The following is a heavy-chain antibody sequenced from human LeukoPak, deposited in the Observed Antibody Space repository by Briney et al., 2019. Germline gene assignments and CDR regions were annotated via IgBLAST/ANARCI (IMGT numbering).Heavy chain of an antibody. D-gene: IGHD6-19*01. J-gene: IGHJ5*02. CDR3: AGDTHSSSWYDH. Sequence: PGGSLRLSCAVSGFTVSSIYMTWVRQAPGKGLEWVSSIYNDGNTYYADSVKGRFTLSRDSSRNTLYLQMNDLRVEDTAVYYCAGDTHSSSWYDHWGQGTLVTVSS. CDR1: GFTVSSIY. CDR2: IYNDGNT. V-gene: IGHV3-53*01.